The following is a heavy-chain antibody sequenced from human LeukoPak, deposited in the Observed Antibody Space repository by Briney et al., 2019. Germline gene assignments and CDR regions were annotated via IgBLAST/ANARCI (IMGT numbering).Heavy chain of an antibody. CDR1: GFTVSSDY. J-gene: IGHJ6*02. CDR3: ARSNYYTVDV. Sequence: GGSLRLSCAASGFTVSSDYMSWVRQAPGKGLEWVSVIYSGGSTYYADSVKGRFTISRDNAKNSLYLQMNSLRADDTAVYYCARSNYYTVDVWGQGTAVTVSS. V-gene: IGHV3-53*01. CDR2: IYSGGST.